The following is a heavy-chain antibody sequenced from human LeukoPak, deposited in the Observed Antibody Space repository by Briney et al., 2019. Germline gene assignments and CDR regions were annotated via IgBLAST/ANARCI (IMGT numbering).Heavy chain of an antibody. V-gene: IGHV1-69*05. CDR3: ARLIKGGYPRLYNWFDP. Sequence: ASVKVSCKASGGTFSSYAISWVRQAPGQGLEWMGGIIPIFGTANYAQKFQGRVTTTTDESTSTAYMELSSLRSEDTAVYYCARLIKGGYPRLYNWFDPWGQGTLVTVSS. J-gene: IGHJ5*02. CDR2: IIPIFGTA. D-gene: IGHD1-26*01. CDR1: GGTFSSYA.